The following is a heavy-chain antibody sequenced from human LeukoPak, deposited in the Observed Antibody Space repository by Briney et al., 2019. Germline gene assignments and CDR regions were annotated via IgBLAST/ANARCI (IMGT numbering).Heavy chain of an antibody. Sequence: GGSLRLSCAASGFTFSSYGMHWVRQAPGKGLEWVAFIRYDGSNKYYADSVKGRFTISRDNSKNTLYLQMNSLRAEGTAVYYCAKDTAPGSIVGATEYFDYWGQGTLVTVSS. D-gene: IGHD1-26*01. J-gene: IGHJ4*02. CDR1: GFTFSSYG. CDR2: IRYDGSNK. V-gene: IGHV3-30*02. CDR3: AKDTAPGSIVGATEYFDY.